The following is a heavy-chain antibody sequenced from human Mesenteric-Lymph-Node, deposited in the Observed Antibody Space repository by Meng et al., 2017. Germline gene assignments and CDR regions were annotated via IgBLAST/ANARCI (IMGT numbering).Heavy chain of an antibody. CDR3: ASRLVGLRTYYFDN. CDR2: VYHSGSP. Sequence: WGPGLVKPSETLSLPCAVSGGSIRSNVWWSWGRRTPAKGLEWIGEVYHSGSPNYNPSLMSRVTISVDKSKNHFSLNVNSVTAADTAVYYCASRLVGLRTYYFDNWGQGTLVTVSS. V-gene: IGHV4-4*02. CDR1: GGSIRSNVW. J-gene: IGHJ4*02. D-gene: IGHD3-9*01.